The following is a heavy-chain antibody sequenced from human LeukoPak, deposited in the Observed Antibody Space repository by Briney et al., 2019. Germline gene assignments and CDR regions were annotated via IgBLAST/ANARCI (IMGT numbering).Heavy chain of an antibody. CDR3: ARGGWELLSAFDI. CDR2: IYYSGST. J-gene: IGHJ3*02. CDR1: GGSISSYY. V-gene: IGHV4-59*01. Sequence: SETLSLTCTVSGGSISSYYWSWIRQPPGKGLEWLGYIYYSGSTNYNPSLKSRVTISVDTSKNQFSLKLSSVTAADKAVYYCARGGWELLSAFDIWGQGTMVTVSS. D-gene: IGHD1-26*01.